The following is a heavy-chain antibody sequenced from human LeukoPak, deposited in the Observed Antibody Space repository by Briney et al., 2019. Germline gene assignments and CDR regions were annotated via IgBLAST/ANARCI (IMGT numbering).Heavy chain of an antibody. CDR3: ARDEGLPAEYFQH. V-gene: IGHV3-21*01. CDR2: ISGSDNYI. D-gene: IGHD4-11*01. J-gene: IGHJ1*01. Sequence: GGSLRLSCVASGFTFSLYNMNWVRRAPGKGLEWVSSISGSDNYIFYADSVKGRFTIPRDNAKNSLFLQMDSLRAEDTAVYYCARDEGLPAEYFQHWGQGTLDTVSS. CDR1: GFTFSLYN.